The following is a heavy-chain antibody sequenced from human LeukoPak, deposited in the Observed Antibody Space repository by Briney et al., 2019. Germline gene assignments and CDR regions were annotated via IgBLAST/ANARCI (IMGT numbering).Heavy chain of an antibody. Sequence: ASVKVSCKASGHTFTSYSMHWVRQAPGQGLEWMGVINPNSGVTNYAQKFQGRVTMTRDTSISTVYIELSRVTSDDAAVYYCARDVVVVVAATVNYYYYGMDVWGQGTTVTVSS. CDR1: GHTFTSYS. V-gene: IGHV1-2*02. CDR3: ARDVVVVVAATVNYYYYGMDV. J-gene: IGHJ6*02. CDR2: INPNSGVT. D-gene: IGHD2-15*01.